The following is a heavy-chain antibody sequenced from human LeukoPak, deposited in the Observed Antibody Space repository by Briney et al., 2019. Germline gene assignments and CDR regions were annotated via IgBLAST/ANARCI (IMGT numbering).Heavy chain of an antibody. CDR3: VKSGYNRFDY. D-gene: IGHD5-24*01. CDR2: ISGSGGST. J-gene: IGHJ4*02. CDR1: GFTFSTYA. Sequence: GGSLRLSCAASGFTFSTYAMTWVRQAPGKGLEWVSSISGSGGSTYYADSVKGRFTISRDTSKNTLYLQMNSLRAEDTAVYFCVKSGYNRFDYWGQGTLVTVSS. V-gene: IGHV3-23*01.